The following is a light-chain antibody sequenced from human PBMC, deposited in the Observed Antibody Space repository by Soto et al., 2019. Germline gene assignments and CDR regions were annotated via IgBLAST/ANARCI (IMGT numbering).Light chain of an antibody. CDR1: SSDVGGYNY. V-gene: IGLV2-14*03. CDR3: SSYTSSGKDYV. CDR2: DVS. J-gene: IGLJ1*01. Sequence: QSALTQPASVSGSPGQSITISCTGTSSDVGGYNYVSWYQQHPGKAPKLMIYDVSDRPSGVSNRFSGSKSGNTASLTISGLQAEDEADYYCSSYTSSGKDYVFGTGTKVTVL.